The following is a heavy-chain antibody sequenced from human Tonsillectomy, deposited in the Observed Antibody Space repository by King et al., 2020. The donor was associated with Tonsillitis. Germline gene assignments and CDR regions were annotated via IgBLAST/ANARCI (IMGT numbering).Heavy chain of an antibody. V-gene: IGHV4-38-2*01. CDR1: GYSISSGYY. D-gene: IGHD2-2*01. CDR2: MYNSGST. J-gene: IGHJ4*02. Sequence: VQLQESGPGLVKPSETLSLTCAVSGYSISSGYYWGWIRQPPGKGLEWIGSMYNSGSTYYNPSLKSRVTISVDTSKNQFSLKLSSVTAADPAVYSCARAQYAPYYFDYWGQGTLVTVSS. CDR3: ARAQYAPYYFDY.